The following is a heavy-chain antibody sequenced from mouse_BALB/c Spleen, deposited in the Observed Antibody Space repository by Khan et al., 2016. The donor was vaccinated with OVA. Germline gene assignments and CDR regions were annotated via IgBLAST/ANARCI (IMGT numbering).Heavy chain of an antibody. CDR1: GFNIKDTY. D-gene: IGHD4-1*01. CDR3: VRDYWDVFAY. CDR2: IDPANGNT. Sequence: VQLKQSGAELVKPGASVKLSCTASGFNIKDTYMHWVKQRPEQGLEWIGRIDPANGNTKYDQKFQGKATITADTSSNTAYLQLSSLTSEDTAVYYCVRDYWDVFAYWGQGTLVTVSA. J-gene: IGHJ3*01. V-gene: IGHV14-3*02.